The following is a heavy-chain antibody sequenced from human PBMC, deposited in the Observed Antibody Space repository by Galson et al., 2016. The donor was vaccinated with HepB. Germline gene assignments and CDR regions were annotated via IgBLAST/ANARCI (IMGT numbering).Heavy chain of an antibody. Sequence: TLSLTCTVSGGSIGSLAYYWSWIRQPAGKGLEYIGRIYTSGATNYNPSLKSRVTMSVDTSKNQFSLKLTSVTAADTAVYYCAAYITAGLYYFDYWGQGALVTVSS. D-gene: IGHD2-21*02. J-gene: IGHJ4*02. CDR1: GGSIGSLAYY. CDR3: AAYITAGLYYFDY. CDR2: IYTSGAT. V-gene: IGHV4-61*02.